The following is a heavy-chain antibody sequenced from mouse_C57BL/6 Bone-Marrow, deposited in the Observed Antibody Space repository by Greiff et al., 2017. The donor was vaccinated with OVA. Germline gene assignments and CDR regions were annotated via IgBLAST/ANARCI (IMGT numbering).Heavy chain of an antibody. CDR3: ARERGLRKDY. CDR1: GFTFSSYG. J-gene: IGHJ2*01. Sequence: EVQLVESGGDLVKPGASLKLSCAASGFTFSSYGMSWVRQTPDQRLEWVATISPGGGYTYYTESVKGRVTISRDNAKNTLYLQMSSLKSEDTAMYDCARERGLRKDYWGQGTTLTVSS. V-gene: IGHV5-6*01. D-gene: IGHD2-4*01. CDR2: ISPGGGYT.